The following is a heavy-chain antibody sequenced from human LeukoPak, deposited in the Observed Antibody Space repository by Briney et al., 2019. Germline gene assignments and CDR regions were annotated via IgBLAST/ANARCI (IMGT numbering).Heavy chain of an antibody. D-gene: IGHD1-1*01. V-gene: IGHV3-23*01. Sequence: TGGSLRLYCAASGSTFTTYTVTWVRQAPGGGLGCVSPIDGRGGDTYYAESVKGRFTISRDNSRNTVYLQMNRLRAENTAVYYCAKDRAGTPWADWGQGTLVTVSS. CDR3: AKDRAGTPWAD. CDR2: IDGRGGDT. J-gene: IGHJ4*02. CDR1: GSTFTTYT.